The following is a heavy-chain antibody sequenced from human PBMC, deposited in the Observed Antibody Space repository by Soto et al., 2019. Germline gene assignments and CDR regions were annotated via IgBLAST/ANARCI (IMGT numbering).Heavy chain of an antibody. CDR2: IIPIFGTA. V-gene: IGHV1-69*13. Sequence: SVKVSCKASGGTFSSYAISWVQQAPGQGLEWMGGIIPIFGTANYAQKFQGRVTITADESTSTAYMELSSLRSEDTAVYYCATHGIQLWLLDYWGQGTLVTVSS. CDR3: ATHGIQLWLLDY. CDR1: GGTFSSYA. J-gene: IGHJ4*02. D-gene: IGHD5-18*01.